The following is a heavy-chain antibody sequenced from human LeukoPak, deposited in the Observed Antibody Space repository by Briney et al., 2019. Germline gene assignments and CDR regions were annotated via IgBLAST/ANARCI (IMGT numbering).Heavy chain of an antibody. CDR3: ARRAGAYSHPYDY. V-gene: IGHV3-53*01. CDR2: IYSSVT. J-gene: IGHJ4*02. CDR1: GFTVSSNS. D-gene: IGHD4/OR15-4a*01. Sequence: PEGSLRLSCTVSGFTVSSNSMSWVRQAPGQGLEWVSFIYSSVTHYSDSVKGRFTISRDNSRNTLFLQMNSLRAEDTAVYYCARRAGAYSHPYDYWGQGTLVTVSS.